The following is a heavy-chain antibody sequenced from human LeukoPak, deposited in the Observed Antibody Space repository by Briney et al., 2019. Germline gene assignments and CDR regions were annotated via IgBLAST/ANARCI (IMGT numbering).Heavy chain of an antibody. V-gene: IGHV4-59*01. D-gene: IGHD3-10*01. CDR2: IYYSGST. CDR3: ARMVELRWFGELSDYYFDH. Sequence: PSETQSLTCTVSGASISSYYWSWIRLPPGEGLEWIGYIYYSGSTNYNPSLKSRVTIPVDTSKNQFSLKLSSVSAADTGVYYCARMVELRWFGELSDYYFDHWCQGTLVSVSS. J-gene: IGHJ4*02. CDR1: GASISSYY.